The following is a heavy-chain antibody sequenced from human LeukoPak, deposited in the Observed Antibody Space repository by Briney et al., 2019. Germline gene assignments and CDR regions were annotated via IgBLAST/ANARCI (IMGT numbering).Heavy chain of an antibody. CDR2: IFHSGST. V-gene: IGHV4-30-2*01. Sequence: SETLSLTCAVSGGSISSGGYSWSWIRQPPGKGLEWIGCIFHSGSTYSNPSLKSRVAISIDRSKNQFSLKPSSVTAADTAVYYCARGTHFDFWGQGTLVTVSS. CDR3: ARGTHFDF. J-gene: IGHJ4*02. CDR1: GGSISSGGYS.